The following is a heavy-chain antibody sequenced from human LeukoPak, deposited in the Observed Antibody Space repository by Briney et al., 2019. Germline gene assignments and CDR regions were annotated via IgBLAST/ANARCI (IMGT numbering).Heavy chain of an antibody. D-gene: IGHD3-10*01. J-gene: IGHJ4*02. CDR1: GYTFTSYY. Sequence: ASVKVSCKASGYTFTSYYMHWMRQAPGQGLEWMGIINPSGGSTSYAQKFQGRVTMTRDTSTSTVYMELNSLRSEDTAVYYCARDFLYYGSGSYWGQGTLVTVSS. CDR3: ARDFLYYGSGSY. V-gene: IGHV1-46*01. CDR2: INPSGGST.